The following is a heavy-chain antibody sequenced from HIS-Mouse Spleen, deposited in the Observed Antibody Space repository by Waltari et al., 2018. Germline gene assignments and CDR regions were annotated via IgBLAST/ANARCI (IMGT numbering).Heavy chain of an antibody. J-gene: IGHJ4*02. V-gene: IGHV4-39*01. CDR2: IYYSGST. D-gene: IGHD4-17*01. CDR3: AYGDYFDY. CDR1: GGSISSSSYY. Sequence: QLQLQESGPGLVKPSETLSLTCTVSGGSISSSSYYWGWIRQPPGKGLEWSGCIYYSGSTDYNPALKRRVTISVDTSKNQFSRKLSSVTAADTAVYYCAYGDYFDYWGQGTLVTVSS.